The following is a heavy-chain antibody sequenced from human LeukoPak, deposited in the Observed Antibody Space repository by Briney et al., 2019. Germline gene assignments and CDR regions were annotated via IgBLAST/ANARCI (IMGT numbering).Heavy chain of an antibody. CDR1: GGSIRSYY. Sequence: SETLSLTCTVSGGSIRSYYWSWIRQPPGKGLEWIGYIYYSGSTNYNPSLKSRVSISVDTSKNQFSLKLSSVTAADTAVYYCASQGDSSGYYRGFDPWGQGTLVTVSS. CDR2: IYYSGST. CDR3: ASQGDSSGYYRGFDP. V-gene: IGHV4-59*01. J-gene: IGHJ5*02. D-gene: IGHD3-22*01.